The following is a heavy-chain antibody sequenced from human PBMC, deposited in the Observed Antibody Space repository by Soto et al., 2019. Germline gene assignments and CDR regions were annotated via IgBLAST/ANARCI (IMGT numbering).Heavy chain of an antibody. V-gene: IGHV4-34*01. D-gene: IGHD2-15*01. CDR1: GGSFSGYY. J-gene: IGHJ6*02. CDR3: ARGARYCSGGSCSQGYYYYYYGMDV. Sequence: SETLCLTGAGYGGSFSGYYWSWIRQPPGKGLEWIGEINHRGSTNYNPSLKSRVTISVDTSKNQFSLKLSSVTAADTAVYYCARGARYCSGGSCSQGYYYYYYGMDVWGQGTTVTVSS. CDR2: INHRGST.